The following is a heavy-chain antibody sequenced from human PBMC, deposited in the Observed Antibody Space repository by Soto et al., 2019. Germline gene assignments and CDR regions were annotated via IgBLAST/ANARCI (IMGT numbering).Heavy chain of an antibody. J-gene: IGHJ4*02. D-gene: IGHD6-19*01. CDR1: GGSISSYY. V-gene: IGHV4-59*08. CDR3: ARHEGGSGWYYFDS. Sequence: SETLSVTCTVSGGSISSYYWSWIRQPPGKGLEWIGYIYYSGSTNYNPSLKSRVTISVDTSKNQFSLKLSSVTAADTAVYYCARHEGGSGWYYFDSWGQGTLVTVSS. CDR2: IYYSGST.